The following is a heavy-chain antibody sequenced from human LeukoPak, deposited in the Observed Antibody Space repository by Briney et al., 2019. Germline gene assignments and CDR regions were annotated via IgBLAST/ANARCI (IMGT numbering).Heavy chain of an antibody. Sequence: SETLSLTCAVYGGSFSGYYRSWIRQPPGKGLEWIGEINHSGSTNYTPSLKSRVTISVDTSKNQFSLKLKSVTAADTAVYYCARGPLRSGYYRPNWFDPWGQGTLVTVSS. CDR2: INHSGST. D-gene: IGHD3-3*01. CDR1: GGSFSGYY. CDR3: ARGPLRSGYYRPNWFDP. J-gene: IGHJ5*02. V-gene: IGHV4-34*01.